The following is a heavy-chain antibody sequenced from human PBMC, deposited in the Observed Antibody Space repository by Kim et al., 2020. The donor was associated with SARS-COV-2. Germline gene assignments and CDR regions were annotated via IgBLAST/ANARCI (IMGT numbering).Heavy chain of an antibody. V-gene: IGHV4-39*01. J-gene: IGHJ6*02. CDR1: GGSISSDNYY. D-gene: IGHD3-3*02. Sequence: SETLSLTCTVSGGSISSDNYYWGWIRQPPGKGLEWIGSIYYSGSAYYNPSLKSRVIISVDTSKNQFSLKLSTVTAADTAVYYCSALARNYYYGMDVWGQGTTVTVSS. CDR3: SALARNYYYGMDV. CDR2: IYYSGSA.